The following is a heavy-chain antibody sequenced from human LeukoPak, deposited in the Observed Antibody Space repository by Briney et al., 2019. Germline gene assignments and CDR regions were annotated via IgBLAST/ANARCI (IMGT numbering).Heavy chain of an antibody. CDR3: ARDGYSSSSGLFVY. CDR1: GFTFSTYW. D-gene: IGHD6-6*01. V-gene: IGHV3-7*03. CDR2: IKQDGTEK. Sequence: PGGSLRLSCAASGFTFSTYWMSWVRQSAGKGLEWVAVIKQDGTEKYYVDSVKGRFTISRDNAKNSPYLQMNSLTAEDTAVYYCARDGYSSSSGLFVYWGQGTLVTVSS. J-gene: IGHJ4*02.